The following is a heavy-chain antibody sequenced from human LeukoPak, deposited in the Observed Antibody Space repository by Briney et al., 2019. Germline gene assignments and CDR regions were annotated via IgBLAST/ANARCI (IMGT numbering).Heavy chain of an antibody. Sequence: PEGSLRLSCAASGFNFSSYAMSWVRQAPGKGLEWVSGISGSGGSTDYADSVKGRFTISRDNSKNTLHLQMNSLRVEDTAVYYCAKDYFVSVGRRGNWFDPWGQGTLVTVSS. CDR1: GFNFSSYA. J-gene: IGHJ5*02. CDR2: ISGSGGST. CDR3: AKDYFVSVGRRGNWFDP. D-gene: IGHD2-15*01. V-gene: IGHV3-23*01.